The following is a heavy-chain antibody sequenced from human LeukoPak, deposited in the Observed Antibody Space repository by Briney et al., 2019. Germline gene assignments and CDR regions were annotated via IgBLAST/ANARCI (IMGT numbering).Heavy chain of an antibody. Sequence: GASVKVSCKVSGYTLTELSMHWVRQAPGKGLEWMGGFDPEDGETIYAQKFQGRVTMTEDTSTDTAYMELSSLRSEDTAVYYCATDPWGSGSYCSFRWGQGTLVTVSS. V-gene: IGHV1-24*01. CDR1: GYTLTELS. CDR3: ATDPWGSGSYCSFR. D-gene: IGHD3-10*01. J-gene: IGHJ4*02. CDR2: FDPEDGET.